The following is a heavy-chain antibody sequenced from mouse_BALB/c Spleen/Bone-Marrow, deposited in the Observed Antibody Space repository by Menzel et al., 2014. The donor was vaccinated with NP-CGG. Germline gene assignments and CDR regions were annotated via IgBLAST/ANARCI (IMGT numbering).Heavy chain of an antibody. CDR1: GYTFTSYV. CDR3: ARDYGYPFAY. Sequence: LVESGPELVKPGASVKMSCKASGYTFTSYVMHWVKQKPGQGLEWIGYINPYNDGTKYNEKFRGKATLTSDKSSSTAYMELSSLTSEDSAVYYRARDYGYPFAYWGQGTLVTVSA. J-gene: IGHJ3*01. CDR2: INPYNDGT. V-gene: IGHV1-14*01. D-gene: IGHD1-2*01.